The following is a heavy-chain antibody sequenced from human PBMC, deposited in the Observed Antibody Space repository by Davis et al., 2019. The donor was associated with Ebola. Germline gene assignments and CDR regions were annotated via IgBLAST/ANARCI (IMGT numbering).Heavy chain of an antibody. CDR3: ARDPSEWSCDY. J-gene: IGHJ4*02. CDR1: GYTFSSYA. D-gene: IGHD2-8*01. V-gene: IGHV1-3*04. CDR2: INTGNGNT. Sequence: ASVKVSCKASGYTFSSYAMHWVRQAPGQRLEWMGWINTGNGNTKYSQNLQGRVTITRDTSASTAYMELSSLRSEDTAVYYCARDPSEWSCDYWGQGTLVTVSS.